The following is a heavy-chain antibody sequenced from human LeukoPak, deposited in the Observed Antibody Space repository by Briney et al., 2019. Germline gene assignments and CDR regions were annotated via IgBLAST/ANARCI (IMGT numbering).Heavy chain of an antibody. V-gene: IGHV1-2*02. Sequence: ASVKVSCKASGYTFSVYYMLWVRQAPGQGLEWMACIKPRSGGTNYAQKFQGRVTMTRDTSTSTVHMELSGLRSDDTAVYYCVRDRYPDSSGYVGWFFDVWGRGTLVTVSS. CDR1: GYTFSVYY. J-gene: IGHJ2*01. CDR2: IKPRSGGT. CDR3: VRDRYPDSSGYVGWFFDV. D-gene: IGHD3-22*01.